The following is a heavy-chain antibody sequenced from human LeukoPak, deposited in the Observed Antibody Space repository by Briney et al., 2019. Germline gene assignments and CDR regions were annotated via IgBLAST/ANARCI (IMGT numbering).Heavy chain of an antibody. CDR3: ARVGVAAAALDY. D-gene: IGHD6-13*01. V-gene: IGHV4-31*03. J-gene: IGHJ4*02. Sequence: PSETLSLTCTVSGGSISSGGYYWSWIRQHPGKGLEWIGYIHYSGTTYYNPSLKSRVTISVDTSKNQFSLKLSSETAADTAVYYCARVGVAAAALDYWGQGTLVTVSS. CDR2: IHYSGTT. CDR1: GGSISSGGYY.